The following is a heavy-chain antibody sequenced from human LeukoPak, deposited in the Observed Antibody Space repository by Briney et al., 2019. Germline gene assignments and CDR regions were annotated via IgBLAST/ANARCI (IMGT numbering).Heavy chain of an antibody. D-gene: IGHD5-18*01. CDR2: IYSGGST. V-gene: IGHV3-66*01. CDR1: GFTVSSNY. Sequence: PGGSLRLSCAASGFTVSSNYMSWVRQAPGKGLEWVSVIYSGGSTYYADSVKGRFTISRDNSKNTLYLQMNSLRAEDTAVYYCARDVGTAMGGGRDCWGQGTLVTVSS. CDR3: ARDVGTAMGGGRDC. J-gene: IGHJ4*02.